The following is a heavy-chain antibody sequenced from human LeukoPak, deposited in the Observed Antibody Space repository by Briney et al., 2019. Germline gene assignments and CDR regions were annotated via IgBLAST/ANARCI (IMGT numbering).Heavy chain of an antibody. CDR2: ISSSGTTI. V-gene: IGHV3-11*01. CDR3: ARDLFGMAYYFDY. CDR1: GFTFSDYY. J-gene: IGHJ4*02. D-gene: IGHD3-16*01. Sequence: GGSLRLSCAASGFTFSDYYMSWVRQAPGKGLEWVSYISSSGTTIYYADSVKGRFTISRDNARNSLYLQMNSLRAEDTAVYYCARDLFGMAYYFDYWGQGTLVTVSS.